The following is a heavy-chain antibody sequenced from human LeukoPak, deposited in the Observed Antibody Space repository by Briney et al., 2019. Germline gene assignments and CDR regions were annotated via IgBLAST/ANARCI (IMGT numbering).Heavy chain of an antibody. V-gene: IGHV1-69*06. J-gene: IGHJ5*02. CDR1: GGTFSSYA. D-gene: IGHD3-10*01. Sequence: SVKVSCKASGGTFSSYAISWVRQAPGQGLEWMGGIIPIFGTANYAQKFQGRVTITADKSTSTAYMELSSLRSEDTAVYYCARVGITMVWGANNWFDPWGQGTLVTVSS. CDR2: IIPIFGTA. CDR3: ARVGITMVWGANNWFDP.